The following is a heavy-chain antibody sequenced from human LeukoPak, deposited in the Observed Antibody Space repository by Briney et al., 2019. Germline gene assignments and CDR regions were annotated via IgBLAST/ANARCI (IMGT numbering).Heavy chain of an antibody. V-gene: IGHV1-18*01. CDR3: ARDPLPPDAFDI. J-gene: IGHJ3*02. Sequence: ASVKVSCKASGYTFSSYGISWVRQAPGQGLEWMGWISTYNGNTNYAQKFQGRVTLTTDTSTSTAYMELSSLKSEDTAVYYCARDPLPPDAFDIWGQGTMVTVSS. CDR2: ISTYNGNT. CDR1: GYTFSSYG.